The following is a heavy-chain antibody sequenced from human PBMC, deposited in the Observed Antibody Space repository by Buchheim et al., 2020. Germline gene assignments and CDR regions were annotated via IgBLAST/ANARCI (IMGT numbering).Heavy chain of an antibody. J-gene: IGHJ2*01. Sequence: QVQLQESGPGLVKPSQTLSLTCTVSGGSISSGGYYWSWIRQHPGKGLEWIGYIYYSGSTYYNPSLKSRVTISVDTSKNQFSLKLSSVTAADTAVYYCARAQSEPSYSSSWYWVPSPYWYFDLWGRGTL. CDR1: GGSISSGGYY. CDR3: ARAQSEPSYSSSWYWVPSPYWYFDL. V-gene: IGHV4-31*03. CDR2: IYYSGST. D-gene: IGHD6-13*01.